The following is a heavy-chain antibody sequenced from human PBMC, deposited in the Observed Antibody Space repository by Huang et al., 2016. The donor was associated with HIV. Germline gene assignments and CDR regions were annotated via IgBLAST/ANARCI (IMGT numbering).Heavy chain of an antibody. CDR3: ARGQGGYYYYYMDV. CDR2: INHSEST. Sequence: QVQLQQWGAGLLRPSETLSLTCAFYGGSCSGYYGTWIRQPPGKGLEWIGEINHSESTNYNPSLKSRVTISVDTSRNQFSLTLTSVTAADTAVYYCARGQGGYYYYYMDVWGKGTTVTVSS. CDR1: GGSCSGYY. J-gene: IGHJ6*03. V-gene: IGHV4-34*01.